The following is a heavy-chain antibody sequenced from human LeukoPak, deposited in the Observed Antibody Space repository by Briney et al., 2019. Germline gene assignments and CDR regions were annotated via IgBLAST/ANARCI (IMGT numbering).Heavy chain of an antibody. Sequence: SETLSLTCTVSGGSIGTSYWSWFRQPPGKGLEWIGYVSYSGNTNSNPSLKSRVTVSVDSSKNQFSLKLRLVTAADTAVYYCARQLYTSQSPFDYWGQGTLVTVSS. CDR3: ARQLYTSQSPFDY. J-gene: IGHJ4*02. CDR1: GGSIGTSY. CDR2: VSYSGNT. D-gene: IGHD2-2*02. V-gene: IGHV4-59*08.